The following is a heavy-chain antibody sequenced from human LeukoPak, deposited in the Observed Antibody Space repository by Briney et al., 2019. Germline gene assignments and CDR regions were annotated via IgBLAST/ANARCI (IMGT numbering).Heavy chain of an antibody. CDR1: GFTFSSYA. V-gene: IGHV3-23*01. J-gene: IGHJ4*02. CDR2: ISGSGGST. D-gene: IGHD2-2*01. Sequence: GGSLRLSCAASGFTFSSYAMSWVRQAPGKGLEWVTAISGSGGSTYYADSVKGRFTISRDNSKNTLYLQMNSLRAEDTAVYYCAKSYCSSTSCYYNVWGQRTLVAVSS. CDR3: AKSYCSSTSCYYNV.